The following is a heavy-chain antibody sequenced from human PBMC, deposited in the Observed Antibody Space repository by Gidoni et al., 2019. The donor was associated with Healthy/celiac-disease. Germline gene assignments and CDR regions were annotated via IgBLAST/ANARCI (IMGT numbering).Heavy chain of an antibody. D-gene: IGHD6-13*01. CDR1: GFTFSSYG. J-gene: IGHJ4*02. CDR2: ISYDGSNK. Sequence: QVQLVESGGGVVQPGRSLRLSCAASGFTFSSYGMHWVRQAPGKGLEWVAVISYDGSNKYYADSVKGRFTISRDNSKNTLYLQMNSLRAEDTAVYYCAKGYSSSFLFDYWGQGTLVTVSS. V-gene: IGHV3-30*18. CDR3: AKGYSSSFLFDY.